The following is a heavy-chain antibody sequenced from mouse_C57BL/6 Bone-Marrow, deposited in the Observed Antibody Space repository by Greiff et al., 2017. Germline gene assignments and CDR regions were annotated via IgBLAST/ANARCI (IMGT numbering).Heavy chain of an antibody. CDR2: IDPENGDT. D-gene: IGHD1-1*01. CDR1: GFNIKDDY. J-gene: IGHJ4*01. V-gene: IGHV14-4*01. CDR3: TTWNYYGSTFYARDY. Sequence: EVQLQQSGAELVRPGASVKLSCTASGFNIKDDYMHWVKQRPEQGLEWIGWIDPENGDTEYASKFQGKATITADTSSNTAYLQLSSLTSEDTAVYYCTTWNYYGSTFYARDYWGQGTSVTVSS.